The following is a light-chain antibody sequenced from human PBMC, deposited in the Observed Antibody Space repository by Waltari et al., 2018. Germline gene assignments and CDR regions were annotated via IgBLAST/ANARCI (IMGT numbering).Light chain of an antibody. V-gene: IGLV2-14*03. CDR3: DSKSSSSPHV. CDR2: DVS. CDR1: SSDIGTYNY. J-gene: IGLJ1*01. Sequence: QSALTQPASVSGSPGQSITVSCTGTSSDIGTYNYVAWYQKHPGKAPKLMIYDVSSRPSGVSNLFSGSKSGTTASLTISGLQAEDEADYYCDSKSSSSPHVFGTGTKVTVL.